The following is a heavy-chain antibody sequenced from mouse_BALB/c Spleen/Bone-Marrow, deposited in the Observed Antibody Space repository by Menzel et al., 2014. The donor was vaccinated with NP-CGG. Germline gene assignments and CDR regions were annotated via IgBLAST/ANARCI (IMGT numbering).Heavy chain of an antibody. J-gene: IGHJ2*01. CDR2: IDPANGNT. V-gene: IGHV14-3*02. CDR3: ARYYYGFYFDY. CDR1: GFNIKDTY. Sequence: VQLQQSGAELVKPGASVKLSCTASGFNIKDTYMHWVKQRPEQGLEWIGRIDPANGNTKYDPKFQGKATITADTSSNTAYLQLSSLTSEDTAVYYCARYYYGFYFDYWGQGTTLIVSS. D-gene: IGHD1-1*01.